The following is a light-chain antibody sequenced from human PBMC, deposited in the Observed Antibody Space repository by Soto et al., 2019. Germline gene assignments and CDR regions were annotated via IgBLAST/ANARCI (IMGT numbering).Light chain of an antibody. V-gene: IGKV1-39*01. CDR2: RAS. Sequence: DIQMTQSPSALSASVGDTVTITCRASEGIRIWLNWYQQKPGKAPTLLISRASSLQTGVPSRFQGSGSGTDFTLTIYSLQPEDFATYYCQQSISTPTFGGGTRVEIK. CDR3: QQSISTPT. CDR1: EGIRIW. J-gene: IGKJ4*01.